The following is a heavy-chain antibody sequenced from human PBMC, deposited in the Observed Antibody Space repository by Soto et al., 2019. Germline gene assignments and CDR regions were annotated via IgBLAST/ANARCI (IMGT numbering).Heavy chain of an antibody. CDR2: IYHSGST. D-gene: IGHD5-18*01. CDR3: ASAASGYSYGASSY. V-gene: IGHV4-30-2*01. CDR1: GGSISSGGYS. Sequence: LSLTCAVSGGSISSGGYSWSWIRQPPGKGLEWIGYIYHSGSTYYNPSLKSRVTISVDRSKNQFSLKLSSVTAADTAVYYCASAASGYSYGASSYWGQGTLVTVSS. J-gene: IGHJ4*02.